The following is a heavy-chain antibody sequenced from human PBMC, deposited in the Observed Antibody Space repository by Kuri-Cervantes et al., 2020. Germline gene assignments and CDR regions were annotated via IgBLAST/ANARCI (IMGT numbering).Heavy chain of an antibody. V-gene: IGHV3-23*01. CDR2: ISGSGGST. D-gene: IGHD6-19*01. Sequence: GESLKISCAASGFTFSSYAMSWVRQAPGKGLEWVSAISGSGGSTYYADSVKGRFTISRDNSKNTLYLQMNSLRAEDTAVYYCARAVAGPGYFDYWGQGTLVTVSS. CDR3: ARAVAGPGYFDY. J-gene: IGHJ4*02. CDR1: GFTFSSYA.